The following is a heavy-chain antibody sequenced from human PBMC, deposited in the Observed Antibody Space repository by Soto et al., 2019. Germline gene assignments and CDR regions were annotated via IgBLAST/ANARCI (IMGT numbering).Heavy chain of an antibody. Sequence: ASVKVSCKASGYTFTSYAMHWVRQAPGQRLEWMGWINAGNGNTKYSQKFQGRVTITRDTSTSTAYMELRSLRSDDTAVYYCARDGIAAAGTLMDYNWFDPWGQGTLVTVSS. CDR1: GYTFTSYA. CDR2: INAGNGNT. V-gene: IGHV1-3*01. D-gene: IGHD6-13*01. CDR3: ARDGIAAAGTLMDYNWFDP. J-gene: IGHJ5*02.